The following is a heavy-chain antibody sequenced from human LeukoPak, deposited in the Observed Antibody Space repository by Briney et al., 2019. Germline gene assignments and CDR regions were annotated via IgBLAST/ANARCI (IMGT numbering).Heavy chain of an antibody. D-gene: IGHD2-2*01. V-gene: IGHV1-69*04. CDR1: GGTFSSYA. CDR3: ASVGVVVPAASNWFVP. Sequence: SVKVSCKASGGTFSSYAISWVRQAPGQGLEWMGRIIPIFGIANYAQKFQGRVTITADKSTSTAYMELSSLRSEDTAVYYCASVGVVVPAASNWFVPWGQGTLATVSS. J-gene: IGHJ5*02. CDR2: IIPIFGIA.